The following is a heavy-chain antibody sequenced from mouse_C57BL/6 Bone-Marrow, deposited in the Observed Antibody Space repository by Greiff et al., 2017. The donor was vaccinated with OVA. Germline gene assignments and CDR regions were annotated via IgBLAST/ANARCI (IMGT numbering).Heavy chain of an antibody. CDR1: GYTFTSYW. J-gene: IGHJ4*01. V-gene: IGHV1-69*01. CDR3: ARERAGTNYAMDY. CDR2: IDPSDSYT. D-gene: IGHD3-3*01. Sequence: QVQLQQPGAELVMPGASVKLSCKASGYTFTSYWMHWVKQRPGQGLEWIGEIDPSDSYTNYNQKFKGKSTLTVDKSSSTAYMQLSSLTSEDSAVYYCARERAGTNYAMDYWGQGTSVTVSS.